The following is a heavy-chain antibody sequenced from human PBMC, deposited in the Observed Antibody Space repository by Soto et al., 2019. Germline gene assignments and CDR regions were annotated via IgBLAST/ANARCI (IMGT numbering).Heavy chain of an antibody. V-gene: IGHV1-69*01. CDR2: IIPIFGTA. Sequence: QVQLVQSGAEVKKPGSSVKVSCKASGGTFSSSAISWVRQAPGQGLEWMGGIIPIFGTADYAQKFQGRVTITAAESTTTAYMELSSLRPADTAVYYCSNGHYSSSSRGWVDPWGQGTLVIVSS. CDR3: SNGHYSSSSRGWVDP. CDR1: GGTFSSSA. D-gene: IGHD6-13*01. J-gene: IGHJ5*02.